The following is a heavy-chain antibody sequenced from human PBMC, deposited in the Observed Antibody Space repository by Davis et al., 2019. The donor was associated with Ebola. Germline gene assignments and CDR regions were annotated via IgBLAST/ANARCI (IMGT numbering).Heavy chain of an antibody. CDR2: IWYDGSNK. D-gene: IGHD2-8*01. J-gene: IGHJ4*02. Sequence: GESLKISCAASGFTFSSYGMHWVRQAPGKGLEWVAVIWYDGSNKYYADSVKGRFTISRDNSKNTLYLQMNSLRAEDTAVFYCAKGGGSTKIYYSDYWGQGTLVTVSS. V-gene: IGHV3-33*06. CDR3: AKGGGSTKIYYSDY. CDR1: GFTFSSYG.